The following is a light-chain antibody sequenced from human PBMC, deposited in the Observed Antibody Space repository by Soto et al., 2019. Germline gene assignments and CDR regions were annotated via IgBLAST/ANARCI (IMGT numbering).Light chain of an antibody. Sequence: DIQMTQSPSTLSASVGDRVTITCRASQSISSWLAWYQQKPGKAPKLLIYDVSSLESGVPSRFSGSGSGTEFTLPISSLQPDDFATFYCHQYNSYLPWTFGQGTKVEIK. CDR1: QSISSW. CDR2: DVS. V-gene: IGKV1-5*01. CDR3: HQYNSYLPWT. J-gene: IGKJ1*01.